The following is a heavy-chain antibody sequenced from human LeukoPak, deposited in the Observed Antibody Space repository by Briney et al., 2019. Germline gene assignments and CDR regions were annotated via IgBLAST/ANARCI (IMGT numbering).Heavy chain of an antibody. CDR2: LYYSGST. V-gene: IGHV4-39*01. D-gene: IGHD3-10*01. CDR3: ARRGGGSITYFDY. CDR1: GGSISSSSYY. Sequence: SETLSLTCTVSGGSISSSSYYWGWIRQPPGKGLEWIGSLYYSGSTYYNPSLESRVTISVDTSKNQFSLKLNSVTAADTAVYYCARRGGGSITYFDYWSQGTLVTVSS. J-gene: IGHJ4*02.